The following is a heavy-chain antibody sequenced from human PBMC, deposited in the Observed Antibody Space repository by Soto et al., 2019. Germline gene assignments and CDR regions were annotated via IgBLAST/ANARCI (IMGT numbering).Heavy chain of an antibody. J-gene: IGHJ6*03. CDR1: GGTFSSYA. Sequence: ASVKVSCKASGGTFSSYAISWVRQAPGQGLEWMGGIIAINGNTKYSQKFQGRVTITRDTSASTAYMELSSLRSEDTAVYYCARTMGNSYYYYYMEVWGKGTTVTVSS. D-gene: IGHD3-3*01. V-gene: IGHV1-69*10. CDR2: IIAINGNT. CDR3: ARTMGNSYYYYYMEV.